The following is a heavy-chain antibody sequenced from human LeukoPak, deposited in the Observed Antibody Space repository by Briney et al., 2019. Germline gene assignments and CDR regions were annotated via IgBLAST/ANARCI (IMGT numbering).Heavy chain of an antibody. CDR3: AKSLYRGSDY. D-gene: IGHD3-16*01. CDR2: INHSGST. CDR1: GASISSSSYF. V-gene: IGHV4-39*07. J-gene: IGHJ4*02. Sequence: SETLSLTCTVSGASISSSSYFWGWFRQPPGKGLEWIGEINHSGSTNYNPSLKSRVTISVDTSKNQFSLKLSSVTAADTAVYYCAKSLYRGSDYWGQGTLVTVSS.